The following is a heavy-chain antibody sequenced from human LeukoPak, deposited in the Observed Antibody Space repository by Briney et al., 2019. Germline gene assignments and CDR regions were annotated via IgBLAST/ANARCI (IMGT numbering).Heavy chain of an antibody. Sequence: PSETLSLTCAVYGGSFSGYYWSRIRQPPGKGLEWIGEINHSGSTNYNPSLKSRVSISVDTSKNQFSLKLNSVTAADTAVYFCARVGKRSVPGTSGGYFHYWGQGTLVTVSS. V-gene: IGHV4-34*01. CDR3: ARVGKRSVPGTSGGYFHY. D-gene: IGHD6-19*01. CDR2: INHSGST. J-gene: IGHJ4*02. CDR1: GGSFSGYY.